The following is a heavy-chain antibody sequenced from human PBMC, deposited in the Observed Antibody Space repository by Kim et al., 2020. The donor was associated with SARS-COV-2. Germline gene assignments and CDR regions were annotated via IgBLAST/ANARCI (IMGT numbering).Heavy chain of an antibody. CDR2: IYYSGST. CDR3: AREGGWVVTAQGAFDI. D-gene: IGHD2-21*02. J-gene: IGHJ3*02. V-gene: IGHV4-31*03. CDR1: GGSISSGGYY. Sequence: SETLSLTCTVSGGSISSGGYYWSWIRQHPGKGLEWIGYIYYSGSTYYNPSLKSRVTISVDTSKNQFSLKLSSVTAADTAVYYCAREGGWVVTAQGAFDIWGQGTMVTVSS.